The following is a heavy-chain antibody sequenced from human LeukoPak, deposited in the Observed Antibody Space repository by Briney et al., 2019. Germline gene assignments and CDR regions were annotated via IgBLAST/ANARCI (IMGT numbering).Heavy chain of an antibody. CDR3: AKEARTIFGVVINRFDP. J-gene: IGHJ5*02. CDR1: GYTFTSYY. V-gene: IGHV1-46*01. CDR2: INPSGGST. Sequence: ASVKVSCKASGYTFTSYYMHWVRQAPGQGLEWMGIINPSGGSTSYAQKFQGRVTMPRDMSTSTVYMELSSLRSEDTAVYYCAKEARTIFGVVINRFDPWGQGTLVTVSS. D-gene: IGHD3-3*01.